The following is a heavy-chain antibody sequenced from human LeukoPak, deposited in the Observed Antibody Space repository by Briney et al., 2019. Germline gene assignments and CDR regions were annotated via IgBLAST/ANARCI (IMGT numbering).Heavy chain of an antibody. CDR3: AITTGTDAFDI. CDR1: GYTFTGYY. D-gene: IGHD1-1*01. J-gene: IGHJ3*02. CDR2: INPNSGGT. Sequence: ASVKVSCTASGYTFTGYYMHWVRQAPGPGIEWMGRINPNSGGTNYAQKFQGRVTMTTDTSISTAYMELNRQTSDDTAMYYCAITTGTDAFDIWGQGTMVTVSS. V-gene: IGHV1-2*06.